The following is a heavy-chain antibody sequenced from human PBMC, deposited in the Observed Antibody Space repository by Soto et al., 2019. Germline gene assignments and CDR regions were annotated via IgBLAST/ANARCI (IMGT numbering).Heavy chain of an antibody. CDR3: ARDGEEYTWTAELYYFTH. J-gene: IGHJ4*02. D-gene: IGHD1-20*01. CDR1: GFTISNFG. Sequence: GVFIRLSCPVSGFTISNFGLHSVRPAHSKGLEWLAVITFDGTIKYYADSVRGRFTVSRDNSQRILWLQMSSLRPEDTAVYYCARDGEEYTWTAELYYFTHWGQGDLVTVSA. V-gene: IGHV3-30*19. CDR2: ITFDGTIK.